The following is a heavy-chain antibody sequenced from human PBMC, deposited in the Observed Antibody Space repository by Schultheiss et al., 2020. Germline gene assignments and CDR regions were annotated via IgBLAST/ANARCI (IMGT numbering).Heavy chain of an antibody. D-gene: IGHD3-22*01. Sequence: GGSLRLSCAASGVPFSSYSMNWVRQAPGKGLEWVSSISSSSSYIYYADSVKGRFTISRDNSKNTLYLQMNSLIAEDTAVYYCAKDYSRYFASSGYYDKWGQGTLVTVSS. V-gene: IGHV3-21*04. CDR1: GVPFSSYS. CDR2: ISSSSSYI. J-gene: IGHJ4*02. CDR3: AKDYSRYFASSGYYDK.